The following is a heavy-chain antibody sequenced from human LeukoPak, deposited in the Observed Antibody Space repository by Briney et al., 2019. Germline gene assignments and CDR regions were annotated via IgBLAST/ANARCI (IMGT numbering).Heavy chain of an antibody. CDR3: ARVKGFWSGQERYYYYYMDV. D-gene: IGHD3-3*01. CDR1: GYTFTSYG. CDR2: ISAYNGNT. J-gene: IGHJ6*03. Sequence: GASVKVSCKASGYTFTSYGISWVRQAPGQGLEWMGWISAYNGNTNYAQKLQGRVTMTTDTSTSTAYMELRSLRSDDTAVYYCARVKGFWSGQERYYYYYMDVWGKGTTVTVSS. V-gene: IGHV1-18*01.